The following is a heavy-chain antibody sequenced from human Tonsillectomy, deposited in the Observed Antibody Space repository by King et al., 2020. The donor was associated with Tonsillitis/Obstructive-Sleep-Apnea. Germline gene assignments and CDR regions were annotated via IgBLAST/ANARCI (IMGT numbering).Heavy chain of an antibody. V-gene: IGHV3-23*04. D-gene: IGHD3-16*02. CDR2: ISGSGGST. CDR3: AKDLSFVSVGFSGFDY. Sequence: VQLVESGGGLVQPGGSLRLSCAASGFTFSSYAMSWVRQAPGKGLEWVSAISGSGGSTYYADSVKGRFTISRDNAKNTLYLQMNSLRAEDTAVYYCAKDLSFVSVGFSGFDYWGQGTLVTVSS. CDR1: GFTFSSYA. J-gene: IGHJ4*02.